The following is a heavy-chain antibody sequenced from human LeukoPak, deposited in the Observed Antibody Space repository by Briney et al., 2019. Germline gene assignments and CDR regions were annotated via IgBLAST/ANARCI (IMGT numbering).Heavy chain of an antibody. CDR1: GFTFDDYG. D-gene: IGHD3-3*01. J-gene: IGHJ4*02. CDR2: INWNGGST. Sequence: PGGSLRLSCAASGFTFDDYGMSWVRQAPGKGLEWVSGINWNGGSTGYADSVKGRFTISRDNAKNSLYLQMNSLRAEDTAVYYCARDQYYDFWSGYYLFDYWGQGTLVTVSS. V-gene: IGHV3-20*04. CDR3: ARDQYYDFWSGYYLFDY.